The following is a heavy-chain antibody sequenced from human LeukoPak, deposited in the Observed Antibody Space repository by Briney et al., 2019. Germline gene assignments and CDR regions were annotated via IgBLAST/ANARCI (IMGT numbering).Heavy chain of an antibody. V-gene: IGHV4-59*08. CDR2: IYYSGST. Sequence: PSETLSLTCTVSGGSLSSYYWSWIRQPPGKGLEWIGYIYYSGSTTYNPSLTSRVTTLVDTTKNQFSLKLSSVTDADTAVYYCARHSAGVGLGYWGEGTLVTVSS. D-gene: IGHD3-16*01. CDR3: ARHSAGVGLGY. CDR1: GGSLSSYY. J-gene: IGHJ4*02.